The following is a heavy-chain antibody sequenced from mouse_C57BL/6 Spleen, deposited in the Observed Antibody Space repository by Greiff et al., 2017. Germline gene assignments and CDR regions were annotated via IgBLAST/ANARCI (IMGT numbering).Heavy chain of an antibody. V-gene: IGHV1-82*01. CDR2: IYPGDGDT. J-gene: IGHJ2*01. Sequence: VQVVESGPELVKPGASVKISCKASGYAFSSSWMNWVKQRPGKGLEWIGRIYPGDGDTNYNGKFKGKATLTADKSSSTAYMQLSSLTSEDSAVYFCARSDYSNYLYYFDYWGQGTTLTVSS. CDR1: GYAFSSSW. D-gene: IGHD2-5*01. CDR3: ARSDYSNYLYYFDY.